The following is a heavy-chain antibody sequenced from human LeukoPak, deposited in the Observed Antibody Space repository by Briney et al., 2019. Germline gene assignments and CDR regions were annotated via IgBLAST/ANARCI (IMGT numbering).Heavy chain of an antibody. CDR1: GGTFGRYV. CDR3: AKEGATALVTGYLNL. Sequence: SVKVSCKASGGTFGRYVISWVRQAPGQGLEWMGGIIPPFGTAPYAQKFQDRLTITAEESATTVYMEMSSLRSEDTAMYYCAKEGATALVTGYLNLWGRGTLVTVSA. J-gene: IGHJ2*01. V-gene: IGHV1-69*13. CDR2: IIPPFGTA. D-gene: IGHD5-18*01.